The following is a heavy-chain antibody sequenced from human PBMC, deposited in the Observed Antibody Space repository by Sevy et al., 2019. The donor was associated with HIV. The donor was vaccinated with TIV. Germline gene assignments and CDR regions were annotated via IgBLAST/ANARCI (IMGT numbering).Heavy chain of an antibody. V-gene: IGHV3-30-3*01. Sequence: LRLSCAASGFTFSSYTMHWVRQAPGKGLEWVANIIYDGSMKYYADSVKGRFTISRDNSKNMLYLQMNSLSAEDTAVYYCARDQHDYAGNVRTGWFDPWGQGILVTVSS. CDR2: IIYDGSMK. CDR1: GFTFSSYT. D-gene: IGHD4-17*01. CDR3: ARDQHDYAGNVRTGWFDP. J-gene: IGHJ5*02.